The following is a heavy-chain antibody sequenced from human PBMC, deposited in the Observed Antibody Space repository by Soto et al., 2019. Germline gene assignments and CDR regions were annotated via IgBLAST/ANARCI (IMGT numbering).Heavy chain of an antibody. CDR1: GFTVSSNY. V-gene: IGHV3-53*01. J-gene: IGHJ3*02. Sequence: GGSLRLSCAASGFTVSSNYMSWVRQAPGKGLEWVSVIYSGGSTYYAGSVKGRFTISRDNSKNTLYLQMNSLRAEDTAVYYCARGPLEYSSSGAFDIWGQGTMVTVSS. CDR2: IYSGGST. D-gene: IGHD6-6*01. CDR3: ARGPLEYSSSGAFDI.